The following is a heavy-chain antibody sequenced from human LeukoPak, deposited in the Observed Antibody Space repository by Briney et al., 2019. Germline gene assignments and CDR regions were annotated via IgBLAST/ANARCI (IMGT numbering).Heavy chain of an antibody. J-gene: IGHJ4*02. CDR1: GGTFISYA. CDR2: IIPIFGTA. D-gene: IGHD6-13*01. Sequence: SVKVSCKASGGTFISYAISWVRQAPGQGLEWMGGIIPIFGTANYAQKFQGRVTITADESTSTAYMELSSLRSEDTAVYYCARVMAAAGTALDYWGQGTLVTVSS. V-gene: IGHV1-69*13. CDR3: ARVMAAAGTALDY.